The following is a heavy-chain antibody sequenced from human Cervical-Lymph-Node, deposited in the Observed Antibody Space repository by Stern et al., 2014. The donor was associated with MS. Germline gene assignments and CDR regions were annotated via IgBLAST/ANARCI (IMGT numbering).Heavy chain of an antibody. CDR2: SSPIFGAP. CDR1: GGSFINYA. Sequence: VPLVESGAEVKKPGSSVKVSCRPSGGSFINYAISWVRQAPGQGLECMGGSSPIFGAPDYAQRLQARRTITADESTSTAYMELGSLTSDDTAIYYCAQGAGSYWYVGLWGRGTPITVSS. CDR3: AQGAGSYWYVGL. J-gene: IGHJ2*01. D-gene: IGHD6-19*01. V-gene: IGHV1-69*01.